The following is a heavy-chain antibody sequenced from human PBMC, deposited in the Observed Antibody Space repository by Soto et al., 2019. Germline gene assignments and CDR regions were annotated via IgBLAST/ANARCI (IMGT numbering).Heavy chain of an antibody. CDR3: ARDRSVVVTGDATDYFDY. J-gene: IGHJ4*02. Sequence: GGSLRLSCAASGFTFSSYGMHWVRQAPGKGLEWVAVIWYDGSNKYYADSVKGRFTISRDNSKNTLYLQMNSLRAEDTAVYYCARDRSVVVTGDATDYFDYWGQGTLVTVSS. D-gene: IGHD2-21*02. CDR1: GFTFSSYG. CDR2: IWYDGSNK. V-gene: IGHV3-33*01.